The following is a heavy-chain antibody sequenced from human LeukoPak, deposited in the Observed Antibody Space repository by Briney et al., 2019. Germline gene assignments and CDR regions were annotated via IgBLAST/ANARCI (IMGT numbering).Heavy chain of an antibody. CDR2: IYYTGTT. CDR1: GGSMSDYY. V-gene: IGHV4-59*01. Sequence: SETLSLTCGFSGGSMSDYYWSWIRQPPGRDLEWIGHIYYTGTTDYNPSLKSRVVISLDASRNQFSLKLNSLTPADTAIYYCARLRWQMVRPYFDDWGLGTLVTVSS. CDR3: ARLRWQMVRPYFDD. D-gene: IGHD4-23*01. J-gene: IGHJ4*02.